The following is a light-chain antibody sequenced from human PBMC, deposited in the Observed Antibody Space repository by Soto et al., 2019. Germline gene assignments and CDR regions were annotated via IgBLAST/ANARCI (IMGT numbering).Light chain of an antibody. Sequence: DIQVTQHPSSLSASVGDRVTITCRASQGIKNYLAWYQQKPGETPKLLIYAASTLESGIPPRFSSSGSGTDFTLTINNLQPEDVATYYCQRYCTAPFTFGGGTMVEIK. CDR1: QGIKNY. CDR3: QRYCTAPFT. V-gene: IGKV1-27*01. CDR2: AAS. J-gene: IGKJ4*01.